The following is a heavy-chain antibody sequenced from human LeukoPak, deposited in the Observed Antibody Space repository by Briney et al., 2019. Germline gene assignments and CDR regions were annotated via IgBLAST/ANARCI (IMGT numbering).Heavy chain of an antibody. V-gene: IGHV4-4*02. D-gene: IGHD2-2*01. J-gene: IGHJ4*02. CDR2: ISHDGTR. Sequence: SETLSLTCGVSGGSIDITNYWSWVRPAPGKGLEWIGEISHDGTRNYNPSLRSRVAMSFDRANNYFSLSLTAVTAADTALYYCTRESRPFCPFAFWGQGVMVTVSS. CDR1: GGSIDITNY. CDR3: TRESRPFCPFAF.